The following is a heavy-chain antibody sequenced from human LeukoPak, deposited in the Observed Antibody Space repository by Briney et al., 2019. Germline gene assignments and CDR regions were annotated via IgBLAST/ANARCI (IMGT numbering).Heavy chain of an antibody. CDR3: ASVFYSSGLDGFDY. CDR1: GGSISSSRDY. D-gene: IGHD6-19*01. V-gene: IGHV4-39*01. Sequence: SETLSLTCPVSGGSISSSRDYWGWIRQPPGKGLECIGTIYYSGSTYYNPSLKSRVTLSVDTSKNQFSLKLSSVTAADTAVYYCASVFYSSGLDGFDYWGQGTLDTVSS. J-gene: IGHJ4*02. CDR2: IYYSGST.